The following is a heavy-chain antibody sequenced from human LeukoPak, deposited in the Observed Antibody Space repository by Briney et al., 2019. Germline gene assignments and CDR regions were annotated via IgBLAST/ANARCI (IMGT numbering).Heavy chain of an antibody. D-gene: IGHD3-9*01. CDR1: GFTFSSYA. J-gene: IGHJ5*02. Sequence: GGSLRLSCAASGFTFSSYAMHWVRQAPGKGLEYVSAISSNGGSTYYANSVKGRFTISRDNSKNTLYLQMGSLRAEDMAVYYCARDFDYRGFDPWGQGTLVTVSS. CDR3: ARDFDYRGFDP. V-gene: IGHV3-64*01. CDR2: ISSNGGST.